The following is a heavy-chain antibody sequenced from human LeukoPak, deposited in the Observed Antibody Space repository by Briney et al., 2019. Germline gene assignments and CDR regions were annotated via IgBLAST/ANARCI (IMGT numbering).Heavy chain of an antibody. CDR3: ARELGAVAGTVYYYYYMDV. J-gene: IGHJ6*03. Sequence: PSETLSLTCTVSGGSISSYYWSWIRQPPGKGLEWIGYIYYSGSTNYNPSLKSRVTISVDRSKNQFSLKLSSVTAADTAVYYCARELGAVAGTVYYYYYMDVWGKGTTVTISS. V-gene: IGHV4-59*12. D-gene: IGHD6-19*01. CDR1: GGSISSYY. CDR2: IYYSGST.